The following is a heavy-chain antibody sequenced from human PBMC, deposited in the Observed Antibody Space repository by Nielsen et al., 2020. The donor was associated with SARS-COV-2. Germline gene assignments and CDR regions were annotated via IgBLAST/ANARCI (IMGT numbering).Heavy chain of an antibody. D-gene: IGHD1-7*01. V-gene: IGHV4-31*03. Sequence: SETLSLTCTVSGGSISSGGYYWSWIRQHPGKGLEWIGYIYYSGSTYYNPSHKSRVTISVDTSKNQFSLKLSSVTAADTAVYYCAREGRITGTTDWFDPWGQGTLVTVSS. J-gene: IGHJ5*02. CDR3: AREGRITGTTDWFDP. CDR1: GGSISSGGYY. CDR2: IYYSGST.